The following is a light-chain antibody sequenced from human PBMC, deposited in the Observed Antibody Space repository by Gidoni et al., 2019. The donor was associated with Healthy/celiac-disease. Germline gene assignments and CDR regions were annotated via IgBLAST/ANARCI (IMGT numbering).Light chain of an antibody. V-gene: IGKV1-39*01. CDR1: QSISTY. CDR2: AAS. Sequence: DIQMTQSPSSLSASVGDRVTITCRASQSISTYLNWYLQKPGKAPKLLIYAASSLQSGVPSRFSVRRSGTDFTLPISSLQPEDFATYYCQQSYSTPWTFGPGTTVEIK. CDR3: QQSYSTPWT. J-gene: IGKJ1*01.